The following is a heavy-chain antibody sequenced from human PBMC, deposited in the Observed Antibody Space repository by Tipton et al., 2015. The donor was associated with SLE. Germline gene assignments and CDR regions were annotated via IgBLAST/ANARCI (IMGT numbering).Heavy chain of an antibody. V-gene: IGHV3-20*04. CDR1: GFTFDDYG. CDR2: INWNGGST. Sequence: SLRLSCAASGFTFDDYGMSWVRQAPGKGLEWVSGINWNGGSTGYADYVKGRFTISRDNAKNSLYLQMNSLRAEDTAVYYCARDRGAAAWDYWGQGTLVPVSS. D-gene: IGHD6-13*01. J-gene: IGHJ4*02. CDR3: ARDRGAAAWDY.